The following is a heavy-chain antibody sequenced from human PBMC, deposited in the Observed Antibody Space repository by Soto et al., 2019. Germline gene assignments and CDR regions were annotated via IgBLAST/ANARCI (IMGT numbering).Heavy chain of an antibody. CDR3: ARDSCSSTSCQYYYYGMDV. V-gene: IGHV4-31*03. CDR1: GGSISRGGYY. D-gene: IGHD2-2*01. Sequence: PXGTLSITCTVSGGSISRGGYYGSWIHEHPGKGLEWIGYIYYSGSTYYNPSLKSRVTISVDTSKNQFSLKLSSVTAADTAVYYCARDSCSSTSCQYYYYGMDVWGQATTVTVSS. CDR2: IYYSGST. J-gene: IGHJ6*02.